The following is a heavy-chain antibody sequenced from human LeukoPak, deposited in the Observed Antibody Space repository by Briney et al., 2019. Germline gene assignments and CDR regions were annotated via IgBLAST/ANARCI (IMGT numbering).Heavy chain of an antibody. J-gene: IGHJ6*02. Sequence: GGSLRLSCAASGFTFSSYSMNWVRQAPGKGLEWVSSISSSSSYIYYADSVKGRFTISRDNAKNSLYLQMNSLRAEDTAVYYCARVDYDISTGYYSYYYYGMDVWGQGTTVTVSS. CDR2: ISSSSSYI. D-gene: IGHD3-9*01. CDR3: ARVDYDISTGYYSYYYYGMDV. V-gene: IGHV3-21*01. CDR1: GFTFSSYS.